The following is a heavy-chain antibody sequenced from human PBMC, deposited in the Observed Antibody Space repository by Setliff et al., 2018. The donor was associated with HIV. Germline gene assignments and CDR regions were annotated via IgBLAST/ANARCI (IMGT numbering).Heavy chain of an antibody. CDR2: IIPIFGTA. CDR3: ARDPVSDNSATPYYFDY. Sequence: SVKVSCKASGGTFSSYAISWVRQTPGQGLEWMGGIIPIFGTANYDQRFQGRVTITADETTSTAYMELSSLRSEDTAVYFCARDPVSDNSATPYYFDYWGQGTLVTVSS. CDR1: GGTFSSYA. J-gene: IGHJ4*02. V-gene: IGHV1-69*13. D-gene: IGHD2-21*01.